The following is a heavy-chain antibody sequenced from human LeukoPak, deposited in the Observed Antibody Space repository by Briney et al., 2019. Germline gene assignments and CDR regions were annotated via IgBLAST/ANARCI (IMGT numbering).Heavy chain of an antibody. CDR2: INHSGST. CDR3: ARMKSDVLLWFGDLGGYYFDY. Sequence: SETLSLTCAVYGGSFSVYYWSWIRQPPGKGLEWIGEINHSGSTNYNPSLKSRVTISVDTSKNQFSLKLSSVTAADTAVYYCARMKSDVLLWFGDLGGYYFDYWGQGTLVTVSS. V-gene: IGHV4-34*01. D-gene: IGHD3-10*01. CDR1: GGSFSVYY. J-gene: IGHJ4*02.